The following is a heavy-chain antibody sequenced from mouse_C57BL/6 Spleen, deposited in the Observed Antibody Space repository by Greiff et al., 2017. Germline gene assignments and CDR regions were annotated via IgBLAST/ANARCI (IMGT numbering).Heavy chain of an antibody. V-gene: IGHV1-77*01. J-gene: IGHJ1*03. D-gene: IGHD1-1*01. Sequence: VKLVESGAELVKPGASVKISCKASGYTFTDYYINWVKQRPGQGLEWIGKIGPGSGSTYYNEKFKGKATLTADKSSSTAYMQLSSLTSEDSAVYFCAQEITTVVASYWYFDVWGTGTTVTVSS. CDR2: IGPGSGST. CDR3: AQEITTVVASYWYFDV. CDR1: GYTFTDYY.